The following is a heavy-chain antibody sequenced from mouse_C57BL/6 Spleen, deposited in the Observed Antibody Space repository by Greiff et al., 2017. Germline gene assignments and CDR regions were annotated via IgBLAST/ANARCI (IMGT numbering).Heavy chain of an antibody. CDR3: ARYDYDDAAWFAY. V-gene: IGHV1-81*01. D-gene: IGHD2-4*01. J-gene: IGHJ3*01. Sequence: QVQLQQSGAELARPGASVKLSCKASGYTFTSYGISWVKQRTGQGLEWIGEIYPRSGNTYYNEKFKGKATLTADKSSSTAYMELRTLTTEDSAVYFCARYDYDDAAWFAYWGQGTLVTVSA. CDR2: IYPRSGNT. CDR1: GYTFTSYG.